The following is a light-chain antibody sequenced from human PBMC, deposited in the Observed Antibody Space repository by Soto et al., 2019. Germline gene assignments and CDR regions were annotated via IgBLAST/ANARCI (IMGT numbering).Light chain of an antibody. V-gene: IGKV2-30*02. CDR2: KVS. Sequence: DVVVTQSPLSLPVTLGQAASISCRSSQSLVHRDGNTYLSWFRQRPGQSPRRIIYKVSNREAGVPDRFSGSGSVTDFTLKISRVEAEDVGLYYCMQGSHWPPITFGQGTRLEIK. CDR3: MQGSHWPPIT. J-gene: IGKJ5*01. CDR1: QSLVHRDGNTY.